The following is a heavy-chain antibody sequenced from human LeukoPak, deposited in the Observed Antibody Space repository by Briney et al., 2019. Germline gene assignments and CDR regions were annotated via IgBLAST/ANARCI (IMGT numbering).Heavy chain of an antibody. J-gene: IGHJ4*02. CDR1: GDLISSGGHI. Sequence: SETLSLTCAVSGDLISSGGHIWSWIRQPPGKGLEWIGHILHSGSTDYNPSLESRVTISIDTSGNQFSLKVRSVTAADTAVYFCSRGPPSIFESDYWGQGFLVTVSS. CDR3: SRGPPSIFESDY. CDR2: ILHSGST. D-gene: IGHD3-9*01. V-gene: IGHV4-30-2*01.